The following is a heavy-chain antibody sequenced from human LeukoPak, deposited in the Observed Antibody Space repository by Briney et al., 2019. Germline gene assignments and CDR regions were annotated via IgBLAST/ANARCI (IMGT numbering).Heavy chain of an antibody. CDR1: GFTFSNAW. J-gene: IGHJ6*03. CDR3: AKDQHYYYYMDV. Sequence: GGSLRLSCAASGFTFSNAWMSWVRQAPGKGLEWVGRIKSKTDGGTTDYAAPVKGRFTISRDDSKNTLYLQMNSLKTEDTAVYYCAKDQHYYYYMDVWGKGTTVTISS. CDR2: IKSKTDGGTT. V-gene: IGHV3-15*01.